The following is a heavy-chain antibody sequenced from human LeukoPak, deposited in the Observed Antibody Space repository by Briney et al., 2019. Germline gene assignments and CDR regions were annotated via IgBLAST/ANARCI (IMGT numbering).Heavy chain of an antibody. D-gene: IGHD1-26*01. V-gene: IGHV1-2*06. Sequence: GASVKVSCRASGYTFTGYYIHWVRQAPGQGLEWMGRINPNSGGTNYAQKFQGRVTMTRDTSISTAYMELSRLRSDDSAVYYCASEWELNYFDYWGQGTLVTVSS. CDR2: INPNSGGT. CDR3: ASEWELNYFDY. CDR1: GYTFTGYY. J-gene: IGHJ4*02.